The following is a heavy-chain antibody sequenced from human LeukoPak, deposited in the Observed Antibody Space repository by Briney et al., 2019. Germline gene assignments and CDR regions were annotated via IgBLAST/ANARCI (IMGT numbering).Heavy chain of an antibody. CDR2: INPNSGGT. J-gene: IGHJ3*02. Sequence: ASVKVSCKASGYTFTGYYMHSLRQAPGQGLEWMGWINPNSGGTNYAQKFQGRVTMTRDTSISTAYMELSRLRSDDTAVYYCARDFGLWFGELLYAFDIWGQGTMVTVSS. V-gene: IGHV1-2*02. CDR3: ARDFGLWFGELLYAFDI. CDR1: GYTFTGYY. D-gene: IGHD3-10*01.